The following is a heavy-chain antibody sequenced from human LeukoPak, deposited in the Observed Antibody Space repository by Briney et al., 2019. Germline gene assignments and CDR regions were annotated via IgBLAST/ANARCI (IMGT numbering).Heavy chain of an antibody. J-gene: IGHJ3*02. CDR3: TRTKGDSSSWYSGGAFDI. CDR1: GFTFGDYA. V-gene: IGHV3-49*04. D-gene: IGHD6-13*01. Sequence: GGSLRLSCTASGFTFGDYAMSWVRQAPGKGLEWVGFIRSKAYGGTTEYAASVKGRFTISRDDSKSIAYLQMNSLKTEDTAVYYCTRTKGDSSSWYSGGAFDIWGQGTMVTVSS. CDR2: IRSKAYGGTT.